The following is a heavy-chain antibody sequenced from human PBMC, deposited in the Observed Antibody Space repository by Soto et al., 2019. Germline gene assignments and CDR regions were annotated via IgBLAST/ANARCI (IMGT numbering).Heavy chain of an antibody. V-gene: IGHV3-23*01. Sequence: EVQLLESGGGLVQPGGSLRLSCAASGFTFSSYAMSWVRQAPGKGLAWVSAISGSGGSTYYADSVKGRFTISRDNSKNTLYRQMNSLRAEDTAVYYCASSIMITFGGVIVDPGYFDYWGQGTLVTVSS. J-gene: IGHJ4*02. CDR1: GFTFSSYA. D-gene: IGHD3-16*02. CDR2: ISGSGGST. CDR3: ASSIMITFGGVIVDPGYFDY.